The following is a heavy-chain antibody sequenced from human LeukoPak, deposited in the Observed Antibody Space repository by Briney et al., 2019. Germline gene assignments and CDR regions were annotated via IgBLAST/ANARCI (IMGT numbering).Heavy chain of an antibody. CDR2: VYYSGST. J-gene: IGHJ4*02. Sequence: SETLSLTCTVSGGSISSYCWSWIRQPPGKGLEWIGYVYYSGSTNYNPSLKSRVTMSVDTSKNQFSLKLSSVTAADTAVYYCAKSPYYFDYWGQGTLVTVSS. CDR3: AKSPYYFDY. V-gene: IGHV4-59*01. CDR1: GGSISSYC.